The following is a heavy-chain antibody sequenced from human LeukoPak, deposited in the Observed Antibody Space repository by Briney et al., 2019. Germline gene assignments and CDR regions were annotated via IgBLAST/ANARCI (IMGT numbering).Heavy chain of an antibody. J-gene: IGHJ4*02. D-gene: IGHD3-16*01. CDR1: GYTFTGYY. Sequence: AASVKVSCKASGYTFTGYYMHWVRQAPGQGLEWMGWISAYNGNTNYAQKLQGRVTMTTDTSTSTAYMELRGLRSDDTAVYYCARDLGNLDYWGQGTLVTVSS. V-gene: IGHV1-18*04. CDR2: ISAYNGNT. CDR3: ARDLGNLDY.